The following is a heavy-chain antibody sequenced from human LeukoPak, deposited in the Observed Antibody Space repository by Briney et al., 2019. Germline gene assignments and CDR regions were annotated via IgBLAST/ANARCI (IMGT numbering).Heavy chain of an antibody. Sequence: SQTLSLTCAISGDSVSSNSAAWNWIRQSPSRGLEWLGRTYYRSKWYRGYAVSVKSRTTINPDTSKNQSSLQLNSVTPEDTAVYYCARGGSYPLDYWGQGTLVTVSS. J-gene: IGHJ4*02. CDR3: ARGGSYPLDY. D-gene: IGHD1-26*01. V-gene: IGHV6-1*01. CDR2: TYYRSKWYR. CDR1: GDSVSSNSAA.